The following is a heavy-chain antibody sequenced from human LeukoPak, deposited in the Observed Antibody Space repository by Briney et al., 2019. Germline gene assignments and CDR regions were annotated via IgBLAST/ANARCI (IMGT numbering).Heavy chain of an antibody. J-gene: IGHJ5*02. Sequence: GGSLRPSCAASGFTFSSYSMNWVRQAPGKGLEWVSSISSSSSYIYYADSVKGRFTISRDNAKNSLYLQMNSLRAEDTAVYYCAREDTAMVMGQNWFDPWGQGTLVTVSS. CDR3: AREDTAMVMGQNWFDP. CDR2: ISSSSSYI. CDR1: GFTFSSYS. V-gene: IGHV3-21*01. D-gene: IGHD5-18*01.